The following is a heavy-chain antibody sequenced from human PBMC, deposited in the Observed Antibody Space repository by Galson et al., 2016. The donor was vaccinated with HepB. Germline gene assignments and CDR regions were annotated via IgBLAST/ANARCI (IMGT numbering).Heavy chain of an antibody. V-gene: IGHV3-23*01. CDR3: AQDPSHWVDETSGY. CDR2: ICGSCGDI. Sequence: SLRLSCAASGFTFRNYGMTWVRQAPGKGLEWVSTICGSCGDIHYADSVKGRFTISRDNSKNTLFLQMNSLRADDTAVYYCAQDPSHWVDETSGYWGQGTLVTVSS. J-gene: IGHJ4*02. D-gene: IGHD3-16*01. CDR1: GFTFRNYG.